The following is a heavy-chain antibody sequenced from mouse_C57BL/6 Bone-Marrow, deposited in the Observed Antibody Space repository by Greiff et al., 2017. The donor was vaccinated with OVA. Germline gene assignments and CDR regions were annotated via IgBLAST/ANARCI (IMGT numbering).Heavy chain of an antibody. V-gene: IGHV7-1*01. CDR1: GFTFSDFY. CDR2: SRNKANDYTT. J-gene: IGHJ4*01. Sequence: EVKLMESGGGLVQSGRSLRLSCATSGFTFSDFYMEWVRQAPGKGLEWIAASRNKANDYTTEYSASVKGRFIVSRDTSQSILYLQMNALRAEDTAIYYCARDDYDGYYAMDYWGQGTSVTVSS. CDR3: ARDDYDGYYAMDY. D-gene: IGHD2-3*01.